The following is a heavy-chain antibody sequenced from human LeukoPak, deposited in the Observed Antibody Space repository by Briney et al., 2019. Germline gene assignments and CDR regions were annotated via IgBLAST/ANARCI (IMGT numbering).Heavy chain of an antibody. CDR2: LKQDGSEI. J-gene: IGHJ5*02. CDR1: EFTFSAFW. CDR3: ARDLQRYHFDWSLIGNT. D-gene: IGHD3-9*01. V-gene: IGHV3-7*04. Sequence: GGSLRLSCAGSEFTFSAFWMTWVSHAPGKGLQWVATLKQDGSEIHYVDSVKGRFTICRDNAKNSLYLQMNSLRAEDTAVYYCARDLQRYHFDWSLIGNTWGQGTLVTVSS.